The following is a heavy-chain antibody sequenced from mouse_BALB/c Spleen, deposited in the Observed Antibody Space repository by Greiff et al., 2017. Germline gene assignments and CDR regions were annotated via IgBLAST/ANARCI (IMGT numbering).Heavy chain of an antibody. Sequence: EVNVVESGGGLVQPGGSLRLSCATSGFTFTDYYMSWVRQPPGKALEWLGFIRNKANGYTTEYSASVKGRFTISRDNSQSILYLQMNTLRAEDSATYYCARDMRYYGSSYDAMDYWGQGTSVTVSS. CDR3: ARDMRYYGSSYDAMDY. J-gene: IGHJ4*01. D-gene: IGHD1-1*01. CDR2: IRNKANGYTT. CDR1: GFTFTDYY. V-gene: IGHV7-3*02.